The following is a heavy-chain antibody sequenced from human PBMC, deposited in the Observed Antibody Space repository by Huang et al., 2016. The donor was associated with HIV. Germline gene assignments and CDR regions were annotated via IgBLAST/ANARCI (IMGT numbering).Heavy chain of an antibody. Sequence: QESGPGLVGPSETLSLTCAVSGDSINSNTFYWGWIRRPPGKGLEWIGSIYYRGTTYYNPALKRRARIAVDASKNRIFLHLRSVTAADTGVYYCARTGVAVSDDPEYFQHWGQ. CDR1: GDSINSNTFY. J-gene: IGHJ1*01. CDR3: ARTGVAVSDDPEYFQH. CDR2: IYYRGTT. V-gene: IGHV4-39*02. D-gene: IGHD3-3*01.